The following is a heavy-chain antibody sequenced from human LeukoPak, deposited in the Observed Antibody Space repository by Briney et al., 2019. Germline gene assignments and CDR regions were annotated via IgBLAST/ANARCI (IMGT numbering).Heavy chain of an antibody. Sequence: GASVEVSCKASGYTFTSYDINWVRQATGQGLEWMGWMNPNSGNTGYAQKFQGRVTITRNTSISTAYMELSSLRSEDTAVYYCASRHYDSSGYDAFDIWGQGTMVTVSS. CDR3: ASRHYDSSGYDAFDI. J-gene: IGHJ3*02. CDR2: MNPNSGNT. D-gene: IGHD3-22*01. CDR1: GYTFTSYD. V-gene: IGHV1-8*03.